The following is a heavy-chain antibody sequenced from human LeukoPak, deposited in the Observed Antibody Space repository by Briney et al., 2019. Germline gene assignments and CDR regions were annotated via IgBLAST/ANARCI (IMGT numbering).Heavy chain of an antibody. CDR1: GYTFTGYY. CDR2: INHNSGGT. CDR3: ARHRDSSGYDY. V-gene: IGHV1-2*02. D-gene: IGHD3-22*01. Sequence: ASVKVSCKASGYTFTGYYMHWVRQAPRQGPEWMGWINHNSGGTNYAQKFQGRVTMTRDTSISTAYMELSRLRSDDTAVYYCARHRDSSGYDYWGQGTLVTVSS. J-gene: IGHJ4*02.